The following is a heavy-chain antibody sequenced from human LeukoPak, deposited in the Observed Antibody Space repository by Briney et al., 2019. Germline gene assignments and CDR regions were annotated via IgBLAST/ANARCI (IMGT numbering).Heavy chain of an antibody. Sequence: PSETLSLTCTVSGGSISSYYWSWIRQPAGKGLEWIGRIYTSGSTNYNPSLKSRVTMSVDTSKNQFSLKLSSVTAADTAVYYCARGARGHYDFWSGYYLPNWFDPWGQGTLVTVSS. V-gene: IGHV4-4*07. J-gene: IGHJ5*02. CDR2: IYTSGST. CDR1: GGSISSYY. D-gene: IGHD3-3*01. CDR3: ARGARGHYDFWSGYYLPNWFDP.